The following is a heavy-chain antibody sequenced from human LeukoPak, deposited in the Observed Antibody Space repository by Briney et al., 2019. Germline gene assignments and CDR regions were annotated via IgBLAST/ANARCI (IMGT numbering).Heavy chain of an antibody. CDR2: ISSSSSYI. V-gene: IGHV3-21*01. J-gene: IGHJ5*02. Sequence: GGSLRLSCAASGFTFSSYSMNWVRQAPGKGLEWVSSISSSSSYIYYADSVKGRFTISRDNAKNSLYLQMNSLRAENTAVYYCARDPGSEQQLVPHNWFDPWGQGTLVTVSS. CDR1: GFTFSSYS. CDR3: ARDPGSEQQLVPHNWFDP. D-gene: IGHD6-13*01.